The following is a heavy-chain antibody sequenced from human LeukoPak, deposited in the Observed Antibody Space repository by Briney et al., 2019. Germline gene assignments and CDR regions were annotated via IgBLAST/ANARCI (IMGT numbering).Heavy chain of an antibody. CDR3: AKGFPPVSGVRGNNWFDP. J-gene: IGHJ5*02. Sequence: PGGSLRLSCAASGFTFSSYAMSWVRQAPGKGLEWVSAISGSGGSTYYADSVKGRFTISRDNSKNTLYLQMNSLRAEDTAVYYCAKGFPPVSGVRGNNWFDPWGQRTLVTVSS. CDR1: GFTFSSYA. V-gene: IGHV3-23*01. CDR2: ISGSGGST. D-gene: IGHD3-3*01.